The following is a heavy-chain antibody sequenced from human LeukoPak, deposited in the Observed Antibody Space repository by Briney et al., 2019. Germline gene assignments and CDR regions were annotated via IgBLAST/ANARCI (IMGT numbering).Heavy chain of an antibody. J-gene: IGHJ6*03. V-gene: IGHV3-74*01. CDR1: GFTFSTSW. D-gene: IGHD3-22*01. Sequence: WGSLRLSCAAAGFTFSTSWVYSVRHAPGKWLVFVSLIHTDVRSTYYADSLKGRFSISRDNAKNTLYLQMGSLRGEDMAVYYCARDPYYDSSGYYGYYYYYMDVWGKGTTVTVSS. CDR2: IHTDVRST. CDR3: ARDPYYDSSGYYGYYYYYMDV.